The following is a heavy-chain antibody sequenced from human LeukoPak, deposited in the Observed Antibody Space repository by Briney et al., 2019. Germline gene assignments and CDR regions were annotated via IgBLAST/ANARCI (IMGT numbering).Heavy chain of an antibody. CDR2: TNSDGSSR. J-gene: IGHJ4*02. CDR1: GFTCSGHW. D-gene: IGHD5-24*01. V-gene: IGHV3-74*01. Sequence: GGSLRLSCAASGFTCSGHWMFWVRQAPGKGLEWVSSTNSDGSSRGYTDSVKGRFTVSRDNAKNTLYLQRNSLRAEETAVYYCARARWYSCDYWGQGTLVTVSS. CDR3: ARARWYSCDY.